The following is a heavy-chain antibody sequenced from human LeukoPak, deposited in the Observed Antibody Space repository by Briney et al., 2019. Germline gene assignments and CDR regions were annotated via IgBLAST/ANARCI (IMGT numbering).Heavy chain of an antibody. V-gene: IGHV3-11*04. Sequence: KPGGSLRLSFAASGFTLSDYYMSWIRQTPGKGLEWVSYISSSGSTIYYADSVKGRFTISRDNAKSSLYLQMNSLGAEDTAVYYCASLMGDRTPGYWGQGTLVTVSS. CDR1: GFTLSDYY. D-gene: IGHD3-16*01. CDR3: ASLMGDRTPGY. CDR2: ISSSGSTI. J-gene: IGHJ4*02.